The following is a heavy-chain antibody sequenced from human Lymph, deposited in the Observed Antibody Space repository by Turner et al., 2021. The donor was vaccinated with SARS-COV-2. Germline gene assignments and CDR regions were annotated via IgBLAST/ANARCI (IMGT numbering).Heavy chain of an antibody. CDR1: GGPVTSSSYY. J-gene: IGHJ4*02. V-gene: IGHV4-39*01. D-gene: IGHD5-18*01. CDR3: ARQGWLRGYFDY. Sequence: QVQLQESGPGLVKPSETLSLPCPVPGGPVTSSSYYWGWIRQPPGKGLEWIGNIYSSGSTYYNPSLKSRVTISVDTSKNQFSLKLSSVTAADTAVYYCARQGWLRGYFDYWSQGTLVTVSS. CDR2: IYSSGST.